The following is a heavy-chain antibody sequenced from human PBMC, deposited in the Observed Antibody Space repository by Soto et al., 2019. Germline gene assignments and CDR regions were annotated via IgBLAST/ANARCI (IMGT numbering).Heavy chain of an antibody. V-gene: IGHV3-11*06. CDR3: ARDKRSIAVAGTKAIDY. Sequence: GGSLRLSCAASGFTFSDYYMSWIRQAPGKGLEWVSYISSSSSYTNYADSVKGRFTISRDNAKNSLYLQMNSLRAEDTAVYYCARDKRSIAVAGTKAIDYWGQGTLVTVSS. CDR2: ISSSSSYT. D-gene: IGHD6-19*01. J-gene: IGHJ4*02. CDR1: GFTFSDYY.